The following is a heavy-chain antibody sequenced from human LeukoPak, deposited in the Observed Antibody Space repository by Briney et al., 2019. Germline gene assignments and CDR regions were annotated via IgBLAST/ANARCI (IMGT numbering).Heavy chain of an antibody. V-gene: IGHV4-39*01. D-gene: IGHD6-19*01. CDR2: IYYSGST. Sequence: SETLSLACTVSGGSIRSSSYYWGWIRQPPGKGLEWIGSIYYSGSTYYSASLKSRGTISVDTSKNQFSLKLNSVTAADTAVYFCARQVVAVAGTGYFDYWGQGTLVTVSS. J-gene: IGHJ4*02. CDR3: ARQVVAVAGTGYFDY. CDR1: GGSIRSSSYY.